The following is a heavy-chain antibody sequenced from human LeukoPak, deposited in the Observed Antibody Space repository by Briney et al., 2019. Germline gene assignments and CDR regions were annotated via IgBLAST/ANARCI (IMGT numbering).Heavy chain of an antibody. Sequence: SETLTLTCSVSGGSISNNYWSWIRQPAGKGLEWIGCIHTSGGTNYNPSLKSRVTVSVDTSRSQFSLKLTSVTAADTAVYYCARVGYYDTSGYYWFDSWGQGNLVTVSS. CDR3: ARVGYYDTSGYYWFDS. V-gene: IGHV4-4*07. J-gene: IGHJ5*01. D-gene: IGHD3-22*01. CDR1: GGSISNNY. CDR2: IHTSGGT.